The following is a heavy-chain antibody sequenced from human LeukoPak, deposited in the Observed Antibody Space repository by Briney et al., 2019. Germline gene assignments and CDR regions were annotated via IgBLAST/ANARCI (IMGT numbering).Heavy chain of an antibody. V-gene: IGHV1-3*04. CDR2: INTGNGNT. Sequence: ASVKVSCKASGYTFTSYAMHWVRQAPGQRLECMGWINTGNGNTKYSQKFQGRVAITRDTSASTAYMELSSLRSEDTAVYYCARTQGVFYGGNFGAFHIWGQGTMVTVSS. J-gene: IGHJ3*02. D-gene: IGHD4-23*01. CDR3: ARTQGVFYGGNFGAFHI. CDR1: GYTFTSYA.